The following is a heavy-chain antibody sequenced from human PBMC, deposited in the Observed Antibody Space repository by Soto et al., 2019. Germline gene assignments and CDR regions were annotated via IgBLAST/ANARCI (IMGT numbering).Heavy chain of an antibody. CDR2: ISSSSSYI. V-gene: IGHV3-21*01. D-gene: IGHD1-26*01. CDR1: GVSLSSYS. Sequence: PGGSLRLSCAASGVSLSSYSMNWVRQAPGKGLEWVSSISSSSSYIYYADSVKGRFTISRDNAKNSLYLQMNSLRAEDTAVYYCARDREVNAFDIWGQGTMVTVSS. CDR3: ARDREVNAFDI. J-gene: IGHJ3*02.